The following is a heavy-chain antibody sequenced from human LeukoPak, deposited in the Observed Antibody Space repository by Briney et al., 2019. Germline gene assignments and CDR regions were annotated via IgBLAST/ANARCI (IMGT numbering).Heavy chain of an antibody. D-gene: IGHD2-15*01. CDR2: TRPFFGEA. CDR1: GGTFSSYA. CDR3: ARLIGSRVYYYMDI. Sequence: SVQVSCQASGGTFSSYAISWVRQAHGQGGEWVGGTRPFFGEANYAQKFRSGDTITPDETQSTRYMWQSSLRSENTAVYYCARLIGSRVYYYMDIWGKGTTVTLSS. J-gene: IGHJ6*03. V-gene: IGHV1-69*13.